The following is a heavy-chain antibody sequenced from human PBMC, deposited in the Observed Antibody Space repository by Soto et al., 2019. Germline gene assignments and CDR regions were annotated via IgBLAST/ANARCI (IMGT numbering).Heavy chain of an antibody. CDR3: ARGGYYDNSWGKLSHYGLDV. CDR1: GYTFIRYG. V-gene: IGHV1-18*01. CDR2: ISPYNDHT. D-gene: IGHD3-16*01. Sequence: QVQLAQSTGEVKKPRASVRVSCKATGYTFIRYGIAWVRQAPGQGFEWMGWISPYNDHTVYAQKFQGRVTMTADTSTRTVYMNLRGLKSDDTAVYYCARGGYYDNSWGKLSHYGLDVWGQGTSVCVSS. J-gene: IGHJ6*02.